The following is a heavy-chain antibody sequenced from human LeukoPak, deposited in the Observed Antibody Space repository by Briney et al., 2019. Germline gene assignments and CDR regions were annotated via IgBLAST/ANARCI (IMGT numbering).Heavy chain of an antibody. CDR1: GFTFSSYW. Sequence: GGSLRLSCAASGFTFSSYWMHWVRQAPGKGLGWVSLINSDGSSTSYAASVKGRFTFSRDYAKNPLYLQIKSLRAEDTAVYYCAREPADWGYCSGGSCPEYYFDYWGQGTLVSVSS. D-gene: IGHD2-15*01. V-gene: IGHV3-74*01. J-gene: IGHJ4*02. CDR3: AREPADWGYCSGGSCPEYYFDY. CDR2: INSDGSST.